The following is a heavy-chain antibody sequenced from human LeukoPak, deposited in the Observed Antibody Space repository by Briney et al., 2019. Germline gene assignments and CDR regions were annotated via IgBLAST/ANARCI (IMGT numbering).Heavy chain of an antibody. V-gene: IGHV1-69*05. J-gene: IGHJ4*02. CDR2: IIPIFGTA. CDR1: GGTLSSYA. CDR3: ARDQCSSTSCFLDY. Sequence: SVKVSCKASGGTLSSYAISWVRQAPGQGLEWMGGIIPIFGTANYAQKFQGRVTITTDESTSTAYMELSSLRSEDTAVYYCARDQCSSTSCFLDYWGQGTLVTVSS. D-gene: IGHD2-2*01.